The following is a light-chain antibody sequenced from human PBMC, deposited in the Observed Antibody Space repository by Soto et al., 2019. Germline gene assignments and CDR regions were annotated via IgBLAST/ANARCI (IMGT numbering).Light chain of an antibody. CDR3: QQYGSSPYT. Sequence: EIVLTQSPGTLSLSPGERATLSCRASQSVRSSYLAWYQQKPGQAPRLLMYGASSRATGIPDRFSGSGSGTDFTLTISRLEPEDFAVYYCQQYGSSPYTVGQGTKLESK. J-gene: IGKJ2*01. CDR2: GAS. V-gene: IGKV3-20*01. CDR1: QSVRSSY.